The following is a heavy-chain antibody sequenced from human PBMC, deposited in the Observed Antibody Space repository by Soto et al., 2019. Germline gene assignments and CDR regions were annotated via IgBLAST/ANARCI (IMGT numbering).Heavy chain of an antibody. CDR3: TPGRFGSNERSFDY. Sequence: EVQLVESGGGLVEPGGSLRLSCAASGFSFPNAWMTWVRQAPGKGLAWVGRITNKENGEATKYAAPVKGRFTISRDDSENILYLQMDSLQTEDTAVYYCTPGRFGSNERSFDYWGQGTLVTVSS. CDR2: ITNKENGEAT. CDR1: GFSFPNAW. V-gene: IGHV3-15*06. D-gene: IGHD3-3*01. J-gene: IGHJ4*02.